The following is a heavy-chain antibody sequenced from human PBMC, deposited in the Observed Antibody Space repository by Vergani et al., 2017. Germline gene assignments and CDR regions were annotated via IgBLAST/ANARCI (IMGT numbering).Heavy chain of an antibody. Sequence: QVQLVESGGGVVQPGRSLRLSCAASGFTFSSYGMHWVRQAPGKGLEWVAVIWYDGSNKYYVDSVKGRFTISRDNAKNSLYLQLNTLRAEDTAVYYCASARRIVHPYYYYFYGMDVWGQGTTVTVSS. CDR2: IWYDGSNK. CDR3: ASARRIVHPYYYYFYGMDV. V-gene: IGHV3-33*03. D-gene: IGHD2/OR15-2a*01. CDR1: GFTFSSYG. J-gene: IGHJ6*02.